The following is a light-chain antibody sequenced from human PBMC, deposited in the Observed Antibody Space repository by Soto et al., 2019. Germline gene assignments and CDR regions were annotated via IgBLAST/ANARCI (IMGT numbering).Light chain of an antibody. V-gene: IGKV3-11*01. J-gene: IGKJ5*01. CDR2: DTS. Sequence: EIVITQSPATLSVSPGERATLSCSASQSVSKSLAWYQQKPGQAPRLLIYDTSIRATGIPARFSGSGSGTDFTLTISSLEPEDFAVYYCQQRNSWPPTFTFGQGTRLEIK. CDR3: QQRNSWPPTFT. CDR1: QSVSKS.